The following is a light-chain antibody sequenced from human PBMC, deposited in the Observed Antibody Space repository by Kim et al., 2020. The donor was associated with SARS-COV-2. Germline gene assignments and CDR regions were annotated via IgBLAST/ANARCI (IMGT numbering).Light chain of an antibody. Sequence: EIVLTQSPGTLSLSPGERATLSCRASQSVSSSSLAWYQQKPGQAPRLLIYGTSSRATGIPDRVSGSGSGTDFTLTISRLEPEDFAVYYCQQYGGSPWTFGQGTKVDIK. J-gene: IGKJ1*01. CDR2: GTS. V-gene: IGKV3-20*01. CDR1: QSVSSSS. CDR3: QQYGGSPWT.